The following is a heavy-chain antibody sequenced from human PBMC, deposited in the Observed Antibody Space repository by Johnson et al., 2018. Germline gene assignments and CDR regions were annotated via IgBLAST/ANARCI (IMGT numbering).Heavy chain of an antibody. CDR1: GFTFSSYW. CDR2: IKQDGSEK. J-gene: IGHJ1*01. Sequence: VQLVQSRGGLVQPGGSLRLSCAASGFTFSSYWMSWVRQAPGKGLEWVANIKQDGSEKYYVDSVKGRFTISRDNAKNSLYLQMNSLRDEDAAVYYGAGVRPPARDFQHWGQGTLVTVSS. V-gene: IGHV3-7*01. D-gene: IGHD3-10*01. CDR3: AGVRPPARDFQH.